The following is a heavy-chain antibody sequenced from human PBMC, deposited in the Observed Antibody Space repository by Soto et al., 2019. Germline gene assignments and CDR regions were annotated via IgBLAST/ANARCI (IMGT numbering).Heavy chain of an antibody. CDR1: GFTFSSYA. CDR3: ARDLEMATIH. V-gene: IGHV3-30-3*01. Sequence: GGSLRLSCAASGFTFSSYAMHWVRQAPGKGLEWVAVISYDGSSKYYADSVKGRFTISRDNSKNTLYLQMNSLRAEDTAVYYCARDLEMATIHWGQGTLVTVSS. D-gene: IGHD5-12*01. J-gene: IGHJ4*02. CDR2: ISYDGSSK.